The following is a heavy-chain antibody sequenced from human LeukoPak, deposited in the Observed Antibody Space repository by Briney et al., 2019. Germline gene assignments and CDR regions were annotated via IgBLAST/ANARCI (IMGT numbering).Heavy chain of an antibody. CDR1: GFTFSSYA. D-gene: IGHD6-25*01. V-gene: IGHV3-23*01. Sequence: GGSLRLSCAASGFTFSSYAMSWVRQAPGKGLEWVSAISGSGGSTYYADSVKGRFTISRDNAKKSLYLQMNSLRAEDTAVYYCARGKAALQPWGQGTLVTVSS. CDR3: ARGKAALQP. J-gene: IGHJ5*02. CDR2: ISGSGGST.